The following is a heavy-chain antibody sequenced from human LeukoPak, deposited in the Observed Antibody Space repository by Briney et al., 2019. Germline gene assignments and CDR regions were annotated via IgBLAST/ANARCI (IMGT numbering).Heavy chain of an antibody. D-gene: IGHD3-3*01. CDR3: AKQYDFWSGPDY. V-gene: IGHV3-23*01. CDR1: GFTFSSYA. CDR2: ISGSGGST. J-gene: IGHJ4*02. Sequence: GGSLRLSCAASGFTFSSYAMNWVRQAPGKGLEWVSGISGSGGSTYYADSVEGRFTISRDNSKNTLYLQMNSLRVEDTAVYYCAKQYDFWSGPDYWGQGTLVTVSS.